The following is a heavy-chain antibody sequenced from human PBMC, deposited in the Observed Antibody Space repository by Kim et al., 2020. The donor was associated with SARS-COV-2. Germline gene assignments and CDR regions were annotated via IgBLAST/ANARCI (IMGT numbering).Heavy chain of an antibody. D-gene: IGHD2-21*01. J-gene: IGHJ5*02. CDR1: GFTFSSYA. Sequence: GGSLRLSCAASGFTFSSYAMNWVRQPPGKGLQWVSAITGSGGSTYYADSVKGRFTISRDNSKNTLYLQMNSLRAEDTAVYYCAKDGNGDSRDWFDPWGQGTLVTVSS. CDR3: AKDGNGDSRDWFDP. V-gene: IGHV3-23*01. CDR2: ITGSGGST.